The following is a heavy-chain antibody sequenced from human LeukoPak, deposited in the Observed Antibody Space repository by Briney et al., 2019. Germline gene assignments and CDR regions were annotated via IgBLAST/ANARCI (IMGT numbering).Heavy chain of an antibody. CDR2: IYTGGVT. CDR3: ARATAWNYHFYMDV. Sequence: SETLSLTCTVSGGSITSGTYFWTWVRQPAGNGLEWIGRIYTGGVTNYNPSLKSRLSISLDTSKNQFSLKLTSLTAADTAIYYCARATAWNYHFYMDVWGKGTTVSVSS. J-gene: IGHJ6*03. CDR1: GGSITSGTYF. V-gene: IGHV4-61*02. D-gene: IGHD1-1*01.